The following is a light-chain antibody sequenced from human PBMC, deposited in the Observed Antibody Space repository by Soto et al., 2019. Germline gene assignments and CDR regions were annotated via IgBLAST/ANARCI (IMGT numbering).Light chain of an antibody. CDR2: KAS. J-gene: IGKJ1*01. Sequence: IQLTQSPSTLSASVGDRVTITCRASQSISNWLAWYQQKPGKGPKLLISKASNLETGVQSRFSGTGSWTEFTLTISSLQPNDFPPYYCQQYNTCYPWTFSQGTRV. V-gene: IGKV1-5*03. CDR1: QSISNW. CDR3: QQYNTCYPWT.